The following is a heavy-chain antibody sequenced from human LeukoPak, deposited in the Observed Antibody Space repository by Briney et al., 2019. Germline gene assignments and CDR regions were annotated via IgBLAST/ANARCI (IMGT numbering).Heavy chain of an antibody. D-gene: IGHD4-17*01. J-gene: IGHJ5*02. CDR2: IYSGGST. V-gene: IGHV3-53*04. CDR3: ARGFCGDNWFDP. Sequence: PGGSLRLSCAASGFTVSGNYMSWVRQAPGKGLDWVSVIYSGGSTYYADSVKGRFTVSRHNSQNTLYLQMNSLKIEDTAMYYCARGFCGDNWFDPWGQGTLVTVSS. CDR1: GFTVSGNY.